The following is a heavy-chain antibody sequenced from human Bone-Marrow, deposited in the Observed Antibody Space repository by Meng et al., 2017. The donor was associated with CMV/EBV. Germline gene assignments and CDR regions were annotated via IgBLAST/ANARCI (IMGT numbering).Heavy chain of an antibody. CDR1: GFSLSTSGVG. CDR2: IYWNDDK. Sequence: SGPTLVKPTQTLTLTCTFSGFSLSTSGVGVGWIRQPPGKALEWLALIYWNDDKRYSPSLKSRLTITKDTSKNQVVLTMTNMDPVDTATYYCARGPGGYPLLYYYYGMDVWGQGTTVTVSS. J-gene: IGHJ6*02. CDR3: ARGPGGYPLLYYYYGMDV. D-gene: IGHD3-16*02. V-gene: IGHV2-5*01.